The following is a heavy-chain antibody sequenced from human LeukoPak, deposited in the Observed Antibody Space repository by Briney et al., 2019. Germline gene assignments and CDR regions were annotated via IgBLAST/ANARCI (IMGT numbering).Heavy chain of an antibody. J-gene: IGHJ3*02. CDR3: ARVKEASAFDI. CDR1: GFTFSSYS. V-gene: IGHV3-21*01. CDR2: ISNSSSYI. Sequence: GGSLRLSCAASGFTFSSYSMSWVRQAPGKGLEWVSSISNSSSYIYQADSVKGRFTISRDDAKNSLYLQMNSLRAEDTAVYYCARVKEASAFDIWGQGTMVTVSS. D-gene: IGHD5-12*01.